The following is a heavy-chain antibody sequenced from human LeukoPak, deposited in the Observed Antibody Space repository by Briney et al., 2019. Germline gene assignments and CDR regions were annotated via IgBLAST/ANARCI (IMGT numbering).Heavy chain of an antibody. CDR2: INPNSGGT. Sequence: ASVKVSCKASGYTFTGYYMHWVRQAPGQGLEWMGWINPNSGGTNYAQKFQGWVTMTRDTSISTAYMELSSLRSEDTAVYYCARATMTTVTVYFDYWGQGTLVTVSS. CDR1: GYTFTGYY. J-gene: IGHJ4*02. V-gene: IGHV1-2*04. D-gene: IGHD4-17*01. CDR3: ARATMTTVTVYFDY.